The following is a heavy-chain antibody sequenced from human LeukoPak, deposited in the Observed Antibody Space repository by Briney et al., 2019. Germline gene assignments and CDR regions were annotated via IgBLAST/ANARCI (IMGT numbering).Heavy chain of an antibody. V-gene: IGHV3-74*01. CDR2: INSEGSST. D-gene: IGHD5-24*01. Sequence: GGSLRLSCAASGFTFSRYWMHWVRQAPGKGVGWVSRINSEGSSTNYADSVKGRFTISRDNAKNTLYLQMNSLRAEDTAVYYCARGPRFNYYVPYWGQGTLVTVSS. J-gene: IGHJ4*02. CDR3: ARGPRFNYYVPY. CDR1: GFTFSRYW.